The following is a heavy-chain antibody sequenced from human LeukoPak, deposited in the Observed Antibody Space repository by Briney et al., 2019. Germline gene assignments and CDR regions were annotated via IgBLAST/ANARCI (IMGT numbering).Heavy chain of an antibody. D-gene: IGHD3-10*01. CDR1: GYTFTSYG. Sequence: ASVKVSCQASGYTFTSYGISWVRQAPGQGLEWMGWISAYNGNTNYAQKLQGRVTMTTDTSTSTAYMELRSLRSDDTAVYYCARGGIQFGEFYYYYYYYMDVWGKGTTVTISS. V-gene: IGHV1-18*01. CDR2: ISAYNGNT. J-gene: IGHJ6*03. CDR3: ARGGIQFGEFYYYYYYYMDV.